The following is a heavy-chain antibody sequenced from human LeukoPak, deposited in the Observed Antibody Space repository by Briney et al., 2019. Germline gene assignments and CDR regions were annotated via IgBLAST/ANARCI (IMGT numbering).Heavy chain of an antibody. J-gene: IGHJ3*02. V-gene: IGHV3-7*01. CDR1: GFTFNTYN. D-gene: IGHD3-22*01. CDR2: IKQDGSEM. Sequence: PGGSLRLSCAASGFTFNTYNMNWVRQAPGKGLEWVANIKQDGSEMYYVDSVKGRFTISRDNTKNSLFLHMSSLRAEDTAVYFCASSYFDNSLHAYDIWGQGTMVTVSS. CDR3: ASSYFDNSLHAYDI.